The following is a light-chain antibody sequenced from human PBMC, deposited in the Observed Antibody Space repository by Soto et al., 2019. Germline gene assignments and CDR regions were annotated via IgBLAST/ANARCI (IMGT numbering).Light chain of an antibody. CDR3: QQYNSYPVT. Sequence: DIQMTQSPSTLSASVGDRVTITWRASQSISTSLAWYQQKPGKAPKVLIDKASSLESGDPSRFSGSGSGTEFTLTITSLQPDDSATYFCQQYNSYPVTFGGGTKV. J-gene: IGKJ4*01. CDR1: QSISTS. V-gene: IGKV1-5*03. CDR2: KAS.